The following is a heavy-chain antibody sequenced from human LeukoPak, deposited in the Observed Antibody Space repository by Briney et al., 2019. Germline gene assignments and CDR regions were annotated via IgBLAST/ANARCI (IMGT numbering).Heavy chain of an antibody. V-gene: IGHV4-30-2*01. CDR2: IYHSGST. CDR1: GGSISSGGYY. CDR3: ARVRSTNHYYYYYYMDV. D-gene: IGHD2-2*01. Sequence: SETLSLTCTVSGGSISSGGYYWSWIRQPPGKGLEWIGYIYHSGSTYYNPSLKSRVTISVDRSKNQFSLKLSSVTAADTAVYYCARVRSTNHYYYYYYMDVWGKGTTVTVSS. J-gene: IGHJ6*03.